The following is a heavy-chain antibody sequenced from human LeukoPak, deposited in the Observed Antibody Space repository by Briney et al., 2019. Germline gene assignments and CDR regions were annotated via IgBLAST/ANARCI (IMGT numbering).Heavy chain of an antibody. CDR1: GFSFSDYS. J-gene: IGHJ4*02. Sequence: GRSLRLSCAASGFSFSDYSMHWVRQAPGKGLEWVAFISYDGHYKYYADSVNGRFTISRDNSKNTPYLQMNSLRPEDTAVYFCARDQQVGGNYYYLDYWGQGTLVTVSS. CDR3: ARDQQVGGNYYYLDY. CDR2: ISYDGHYK. V-gene: IGHV3-30*04. D-gene: IGHD3-10*01.